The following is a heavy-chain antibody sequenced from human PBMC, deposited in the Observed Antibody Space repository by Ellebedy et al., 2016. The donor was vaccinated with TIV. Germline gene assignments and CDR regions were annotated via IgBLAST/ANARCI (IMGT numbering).Heavy chain of an antibody. CDR3: ARVGWGYSGGEEN. D-gene: IGHD5-12*01. CDR1: GFTFTSFG. Sequence: ASVKVSCKASGFTFTSFGISWVRQAPGHGLEWMGWISVYHGDTKYAQKLQGRVTMTTDTSTATAYMELGRLPSDDTAVYYCARVGWGYSGGEENWGQGAPVIVSS. V-gene: IGHV1-18*01. J-gene: IGHJ4*02. CDR2: ISVYHGDT.